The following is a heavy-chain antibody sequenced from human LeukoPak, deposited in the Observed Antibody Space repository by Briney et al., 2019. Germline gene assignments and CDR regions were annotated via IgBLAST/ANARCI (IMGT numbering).Heavy chain of an antibody. CDR3: ARGFDTAMAY. V-gene: IGHV1-18*01. CDR1: GYTFTSYG. J-gene: IGHJ4*02. D-gene: IGHD5-18*01. Sequence: ASVKVSCKASGYTFTSYGISWVRQAPGQGLEWMGWISAYNGNTNYAQKLQGRVTMTRDMSTSTVYMELSSLRSEDTAVYYCARGFDTAMAYWGQGTLVTVSS. CDR2: ISAYNGNT.